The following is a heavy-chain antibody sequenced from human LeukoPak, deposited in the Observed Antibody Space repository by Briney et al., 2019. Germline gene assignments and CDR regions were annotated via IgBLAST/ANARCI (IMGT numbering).Heavy chain of an antibody. CDR3: ARDRLVLRGYGTLHFDY. CDR2: MNPNSGNT. J-gene: IGHJ4*02. Sequence: ASVKVSCKASGYTFTNYDINWVRQATGQGLEWMGWMNPNSGNTGYAQKFQGRVTMTRDTSISTAYMELSRLRSDDTAVYYCARDRLVLRGYGTLHFDYWGQGTLVTVSS. D-gene: IGHD3-22*01. CDR1: GYTFTNYD. V-gene: IGHV1-8*02.